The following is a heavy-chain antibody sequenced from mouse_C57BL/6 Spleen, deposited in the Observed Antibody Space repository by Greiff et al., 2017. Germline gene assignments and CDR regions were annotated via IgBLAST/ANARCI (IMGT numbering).Heavy chain of an antibody. J-gene: IGHJ2*01. CDR3: ARRGNGKGDY. D-gene: IGHD1-1*01. CDR1: GYAFTNYL. CDR2: INPGSGGT. V-gene: IGHV1-54*01. Sequence: VQLQQSGAELVRPGTSVKVSCKASGYAFTNYLIEWVKQRPGQGLEWIGVINPGSGGTNYTEKFKGKATLTADKSSSTAYMQRSSLQSEDSAVYCCARRGNGKGDYGGQGTTLTVSS.